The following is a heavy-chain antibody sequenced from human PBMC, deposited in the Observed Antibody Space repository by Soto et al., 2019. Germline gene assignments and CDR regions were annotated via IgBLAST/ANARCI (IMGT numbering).Heavy chain of an antibody. CDR3: ARRRDYYCYGMDV. CDR1: GYTFTSYY. V-gene: IGHV1-46*01. CDR2: INPSGGST. J-gene: IGHJ6*02. Sequence: QVQLVQSGAEVKKPGASVKVSCKASGYTFTSYYMHWVRQAPGQGLEWMGIINPSGGSTSYAQKFQGRVNMPRDTTTSTVYMELSSLRSEDTAVYYCARRRDYYCYGMDVWSQGTTVTVSS.